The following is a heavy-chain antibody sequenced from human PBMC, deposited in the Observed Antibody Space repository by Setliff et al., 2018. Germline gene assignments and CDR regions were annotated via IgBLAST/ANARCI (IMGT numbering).Heavy chain of an antibody. V-gene: IGHV1-18*01. CDR1: GYTFTDFG. D-gene: IGHD3-22*01. J-gene: IGHJ3*02. CDR2: ISSYNGNT. CDR3: ARSSDSGYYHQRDAFDI. Sequence: ASVKVSCKASGYTFTDFGINWVRQAPGQGLEWLGWISSYNGNTKYAQTVQDRIRVTTDTSTSTSYMELRSLRSDDTAVYFCARSSDSGYYHQRDAFDIWGQGTRVTVSS.